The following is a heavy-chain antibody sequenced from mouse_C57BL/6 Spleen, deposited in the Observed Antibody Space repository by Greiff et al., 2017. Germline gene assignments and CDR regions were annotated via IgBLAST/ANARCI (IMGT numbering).Heavy chain of an antibody. D-gene: IGHD1-1*01. CDR1: GYTFTSYW. CDR2: IDPSDSYT. V-gene: IGHV1-50*01. CDR3: ARGDTTVVATPFAY. Sequence: QVQLKQPGAELVKPGASVKLSCKASGYTFTSYWMQWVKQRPGQGLEWIGEIDPSDSYTNYNQKFKGKATLTVDTSSSTAYMQLSSLTSEDSAVYYCARGDTTVVATPFAYWGQGTLVTVSA. J-gene: IGHJ3*01.